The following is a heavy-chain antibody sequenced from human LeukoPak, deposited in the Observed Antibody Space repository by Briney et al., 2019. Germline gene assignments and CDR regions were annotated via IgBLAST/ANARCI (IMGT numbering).Heavy chain of an antibody. Sequence: GGSLRLSCAASGFTLSSYGMHWVRQAPGEGLVWVSAISGSGGNTYYADSVKGRFTISRDNSKNTLYLQMNSLRDEDTAVYYCAKAQTAPFDYWGQGTLVTVSS. J-gene: IGHJ4*02. D-gene: IGHD5-18*01. V-gene: IGHV3-23*01. CDR3: AKAQTAPFDY. CDR2: ISGSGGNT. CDR1: GFTLSSYG.